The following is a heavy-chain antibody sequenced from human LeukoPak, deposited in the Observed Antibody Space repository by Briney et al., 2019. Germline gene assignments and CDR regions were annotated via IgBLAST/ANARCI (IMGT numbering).Heavy chain of an antibody. CDR1: IDSFSNYH. Sequence: SETLSLTCAVYIDSFSNYHWNWIRQTPAKGMEWIGEVNESGGTNISPSLRSRVILSVDTSKNQFSLKLISVTVADTAIYYCVRGQGATVPQVGKNWFDPWGQGTRVTVSS. CDR2: VNESGGT. V-gene: IGHV4-34*01. D-gene: IGHD1-26*01. J-gene: IGHJ5*02. CDR3: VRGQGATVPQVGKNWFDP.